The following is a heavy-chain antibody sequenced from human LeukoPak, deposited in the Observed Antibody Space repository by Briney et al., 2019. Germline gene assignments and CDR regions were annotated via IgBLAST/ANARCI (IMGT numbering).Heavy chain of an antibody. J-gene: IGHJ4*02. CDR2: ISSSSSYI. Sequence: GGSLRLSCAASGFTFSSYSMNWVRQAPGKGLEWVSSISSSSSYIYYADSAKGRFTISRDNAKNSLYLQMNSLRAEDTAVYYCARVHYYDSSGYSHWGQGTLVTVSS. CDR1: GFTFSSYS. D-gene: IGHD3-22*01. V-gene: IGHV3-21*01. CDR3: ARVHYYDSSGYSH.